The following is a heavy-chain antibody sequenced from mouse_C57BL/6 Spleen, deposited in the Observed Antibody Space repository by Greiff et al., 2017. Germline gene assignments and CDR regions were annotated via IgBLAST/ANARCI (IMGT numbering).Heavy chain of an antibody. CDR1: GYSFTSYF. V-gene: IGHV1-37*01. CDR3: ARSGYYGSSYGYFDV. Sequence: VQLKESGPELVKPGASVKISCKASGYSFTSYFMNWVKQSHGKSLEWIGRINPYNGDTFYNQKFKGKATLTVDKSSSTAHMELRSLISEDFAVYYCARSGYYGSSYGYFDVWGTGTTVTVSS. D-gene: IGHD1-1*01. CDR2: INPYNGDT. J-gene: IGHJ1*03.